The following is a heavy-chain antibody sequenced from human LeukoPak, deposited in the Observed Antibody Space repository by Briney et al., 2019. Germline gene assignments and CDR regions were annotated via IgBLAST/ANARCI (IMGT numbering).Heavy chain of an antibody. D-gene: IGHD4-23*01. J-gene: IGHJ5*02. CDR3: ARGSYGGLNNWFDP. CDR1: GYTFTSYD. V-gene: IGHV1-8*01. Sequence: GASVKVSCKASGYTFTSYDINWVRQATGQGLEWMGWMNPNSGNTGYAQKFQGRVTMTRNTSISTAYMELSSLRSEDTAVYYCARGSYGGLNNWFDPWGQGALVTVSS. CDR2: MNPNSGNT.